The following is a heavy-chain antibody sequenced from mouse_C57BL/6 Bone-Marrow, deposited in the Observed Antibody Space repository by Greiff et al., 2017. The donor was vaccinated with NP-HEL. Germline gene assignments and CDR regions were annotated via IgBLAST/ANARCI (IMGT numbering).Heavy chain of an antibody. J-gene: IGHJ1*03. Sequence: QVQLQQPGADLVKPGASVKLSCKASGYTFTSYWMHWVKQRPGRGLEWIGRIDPNSGGTKFNEKFKTKATLTVAKPSSTAYMQLSSLTSEDSAVNDCARYYYGSRGWYFDVWGTGTTVTVSS. CDR2: IDPNSGGT. D-gene: IGHD1-1*01. CDR1: GYTFTSYW. CDR3: ARYYYGSRGWYFDV. V-gene: IGHV1-72*01.